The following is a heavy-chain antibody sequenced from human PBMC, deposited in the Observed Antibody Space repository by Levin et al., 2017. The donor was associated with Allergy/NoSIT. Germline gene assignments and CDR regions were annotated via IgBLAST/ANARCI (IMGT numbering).Heavy chain of an antibody. CDR1: GFTFSSYE. CDR3: ASYFPSGGSWAPYHYYDYGMDV. CDR2: ISSSGSTI. J-gene: IGHJ6*02. V-gene: IGHV3-48*03. Sequence: GGSLRLSCAASGFTFSSYEMNWVRQAPGKGLEWVSYISSSGSTIYYADSVKGRFTISRDNAKNSLYLQMNSLRAEDTAVYYCASYFPSGGSWAPYHYYDYGMDVWGQGTTVTVSS. D-gene: IGHD2-15*01.